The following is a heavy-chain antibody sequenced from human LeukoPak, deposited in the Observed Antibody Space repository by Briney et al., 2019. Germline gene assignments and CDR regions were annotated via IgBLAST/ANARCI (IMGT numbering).Heavy chain of an antibody. Sequence: ASVKVSCKASGYTFTSYGISWVRQAPGQGLEWMGWISAYNGNTNYAQKLQGRVTMTRNTSISTAYMELSSLRSEDTAVYYCARRPLNWGSGMDVWGQGTTVTVSS. CDR2: ISAYNGNT. V-gene: IGHV1-18*01. D-gene: IGHD7-27*01. J-gene: IGHJ6*02. CDR3: ARRPLNWGSGMDV. CDR1: GYTFTSYG.